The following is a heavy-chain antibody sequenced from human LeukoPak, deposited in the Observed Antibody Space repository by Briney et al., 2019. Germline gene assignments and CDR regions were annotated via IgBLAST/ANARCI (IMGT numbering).Heavy chain of an antibody. J-gene: IGHJ4*02. CDR1: GGSFSGYY. CDR3: ARGLGYCSGGSCYPLDY. V-gene: IGHV4-34*01. D-gene: IGHD2-15*01. CDR2: INRSGST. Sequence: SETLSLTCAVYGGSFSGYYWSWIRQPPGKGLEWIGEINRSGSTNYNPSLKSRVTISVDTSKNQFSLKLSSVTAADTAVYYCARGLGYCSGGSCYPLDYWGQGTLVTVSS.